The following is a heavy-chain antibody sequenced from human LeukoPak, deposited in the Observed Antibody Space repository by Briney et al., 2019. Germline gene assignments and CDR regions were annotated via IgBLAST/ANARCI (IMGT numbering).Heavy chain of an antibody. CDR2: VNTDSIYT. D-gene: IGHD2-15*01. CDR1: GFTFSSYA. J-gene: IGHJ4*02. V-gene: IGHV3-48*04. CDR3: ARGGYRTNFDY. Sequence: QPGRSLRLSCAASGFTFSSYAMHWVRQAPGKGLEWVSYVNTDSIYTNHADSVKGRFTISRDNAKNSLYLQMHSLRAEDTAVYYCARGGYRTNFDYWGQGTLVTVSS.